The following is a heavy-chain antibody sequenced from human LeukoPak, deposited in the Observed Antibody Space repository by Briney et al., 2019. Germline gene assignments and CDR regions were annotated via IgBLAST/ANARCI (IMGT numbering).Heavy chain of an antibody. J-gene: IGHJ6*02. CDR3: ARDRDYYDSSGYYFYYYGMDV. CDR1: GFTFSSYS. CDR2: ISRSRSTI. Sequence: GGSLRLSCAASGFTFSSYSMNWVRQAPGKGLEWVSYISRSRSTIYYADSVKGRFTISRDNAKNSLYLQMNSLGAEDTAVYYCARDRDYYDSSGYYFYYYGMDVWGQGTTVTVSS. D-gene: IGHD3-22*01. V-gene: IGHV3-48*01.